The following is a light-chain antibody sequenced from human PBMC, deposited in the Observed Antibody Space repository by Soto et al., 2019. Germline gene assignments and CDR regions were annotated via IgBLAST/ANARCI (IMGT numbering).Light chain of an antibody. V-gene: IGKV1-39*01. CDR2: ATS. J-gene: IGKJ5*01. Sequence: DIHMTQSPSSLSASVGDRFNITCRASQTVSSYLNWYQQNPVTVPKLLIYATSNLQSGAPSRFSGRGFGTDFTLTISSLQPEEFATYYCQQSLTTPSFGQGTRL. CDR1: QTVSSY. CDR3: QQSLTTPS.